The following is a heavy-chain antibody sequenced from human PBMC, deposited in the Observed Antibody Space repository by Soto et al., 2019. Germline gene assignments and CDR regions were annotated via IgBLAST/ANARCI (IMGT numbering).Heavy chain of an antibody. CDR2: INHSGST. CDR1: GGSFSGYY. D-gene: IGHD3-3*01. V-gene: IGHV4-34*01. J-gene: IGHJ6*02. CDR3: AREGGYYDFWSDPSLVYYGMDV. Sequence: PSETLSLTCAVYGGSFSGYYWGWIRQPPGKGLEWIGEINHSGSTNYNPSLKSRVTISVDTSKNQFSLKLSSVTAADTAVYYCAREGGYYDFWSDPSLVYYGMDVWGQGTTVTVSS.